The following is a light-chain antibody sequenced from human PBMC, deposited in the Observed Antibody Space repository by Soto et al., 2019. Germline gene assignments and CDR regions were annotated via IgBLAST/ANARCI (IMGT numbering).Light chain of an antibody. J-gene: IGKJ5*01. V-gene: IGKV1-33*01. CDR1: QDITSN. CDR2: NAS. CDR3: QQFDDLPIT. Sequence: DIQLTQSPSSLSASVGDRVTITCQASQDITSNVNWYQQKLGKAPQLLVYNASYLETGVPSRFSGSGSGTKFTFIISRLTAEYFAIYFCQQFDDLPITFGQGTRLDIK.